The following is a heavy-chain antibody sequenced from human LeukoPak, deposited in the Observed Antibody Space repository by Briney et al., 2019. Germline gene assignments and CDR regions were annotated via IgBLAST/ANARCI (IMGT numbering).Heavy chain of an antibody. CDR1: GGTFTSYA. J-gene: IGHJ6*02. CDR2: IIPILGIA. Sequence: EASVKVSCTASGGTFTSYAISWVRQAPGQGLEWMGRIIPILGIANYAQKFQGRVTITADKSTSTAYMELSSLRSEDTAVYSCARGEAVAGTYSYYGMDVWGQGTTVTVSS. V-gene: IGHV1-69*04. CDR3: ARGEAVAGTYSYYGMDV. D-gene: IGHD6-19*01.